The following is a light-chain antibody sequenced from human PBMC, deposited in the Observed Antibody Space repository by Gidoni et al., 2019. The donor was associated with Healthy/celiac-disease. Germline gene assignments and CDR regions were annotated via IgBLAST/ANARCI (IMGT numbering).Light chain of an antibody. CDR1: QSISSY. J-gene: IGKJ2*01. Sequence: DIQMTQSPSSLSASVRDRVTITCRASQSISSYLNWYQQKPGKAPKLLIYAASSLQSGVPSRFSGSGSGTDFTLTISSLQHEDFATYYCQQSYSAPYPFGQGTKLEIK. CDR3: QQSYSAPYP. V-gene: IGKV1-39*01. CDR2: AAS.